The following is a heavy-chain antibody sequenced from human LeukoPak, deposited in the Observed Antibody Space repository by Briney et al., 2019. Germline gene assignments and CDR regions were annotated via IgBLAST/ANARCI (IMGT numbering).Heavy chain of an antibody. V-gene: IGHV3-30*02. Sequence: GGSLRLSCAASGFTFSSYGMHWVRQAPGKGLEWVAFIRYDGSNKYYADSVKGRFTISRDNSKNTLYLQVNSLRAEDTAVYYCAKQAVAGLNWFDPWGQGTLVTVSS. J-gene: IGHJ5*02. CDR3: AKQAVAGLNWFDP. D-gene: IGHD6-19*01. CDR2: IRYDGSNK. CDR1: GFTFSSYG.